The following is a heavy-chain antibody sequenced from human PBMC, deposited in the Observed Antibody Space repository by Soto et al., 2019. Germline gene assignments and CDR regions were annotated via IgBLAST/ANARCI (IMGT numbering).Heavy chain of an antibody. V-gene: IGHV1-18*01. CDR3: ARDDAWFDP. CDR2: INANNGTT. Sequence: SVKVSCKASGCTNSSYAVSWGRHAPGQGLGWMGWINANNGTTNYAQKLQGRVTMTTDTSTSTAYMELRSLRSDDTAVYYCARDDAWFDPWGQGTLVTVSS. J-gene: IGHJ5*02. CDR1: GCTNSSYA.